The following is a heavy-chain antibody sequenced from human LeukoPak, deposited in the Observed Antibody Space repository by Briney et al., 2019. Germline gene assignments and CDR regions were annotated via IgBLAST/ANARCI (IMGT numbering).Heavy chain of an antibody. V-gene: IGHV4-59*08. CDR2: IYYSGST. Sequence: SETLSLTCTVSGGSINSYYWTWIRQPPGKGLEWIGYIYYSGSTNYNPSLKSRVTISVDTSKNQFSLRLSSMTAADAAVYYCARLVGGVGYFDLWGRGALVTVSS. CDR3: ARLVGGVGYFDL. CDR1: GGSINSYY. J-gene: IGHJ2*01.